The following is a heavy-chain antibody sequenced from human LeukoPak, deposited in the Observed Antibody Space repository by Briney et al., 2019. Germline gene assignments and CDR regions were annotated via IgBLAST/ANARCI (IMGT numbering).Heavy chain of an antibody. D-gene: IGHD2-21*02. V-gene: IGHV3-74*01. CDR1: GFTFSSYW. CDR3: ARAAYCGGDCSSSYLQH. J-gene: IGHJ1*01. CDR2: INSDGSGT. Sequence: GGSLRLSCAASGFTFSSYWMHWVRQAPGKGLVWVSRINSDGSGTTYADSVKGRFTISRDNAKNTLHLQMNSLRAEDVAVYYCARAAYCGGDCSSSYLQHWGQGTLVTVSS.